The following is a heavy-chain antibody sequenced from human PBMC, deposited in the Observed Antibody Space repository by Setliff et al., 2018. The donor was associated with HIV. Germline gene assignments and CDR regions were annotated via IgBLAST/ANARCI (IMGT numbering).Heavy chain of an antibody. V-gene: IGHV1-69*05. CDR2: IIPAFGRA. CDR3: ASPTAIPH. J-gene: IGHJ4*02. CDR1: GDTLSIHP. Sequence: GASVKVSCKASGDTLSIHPISWVRQAPGRGLDWMGGIIPAFGRANYAQKFQGRVTITRDTSASTAYMELSSLRPEDTAVYYCASPTAIPHWGQGTLVTVSS. D-gene: IGHD2-21*02.